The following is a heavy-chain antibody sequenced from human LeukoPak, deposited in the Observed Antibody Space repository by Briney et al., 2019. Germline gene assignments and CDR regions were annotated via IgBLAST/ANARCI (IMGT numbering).Heavy chain of an antibody. CDR1: GFTFSSYW. J-gene: IGHJ6*02. Sequence: GGSLRLSCAASGFTFSSYWMSWVRQAPGKGLEWVANIKQDGSEKYYVDPVKGRFTISRDNAKNSLYLQMNSLRAEDTAVYYCARDSYGSSGWYSYYYGMDVWGQGTTVTVSS. V-gene: IGHV3-7*01. CDR3: ARDSYGSSGWYSYYYGMDV. D-gene: IGHD6-19*01. CDR2: IKQDGSEK.